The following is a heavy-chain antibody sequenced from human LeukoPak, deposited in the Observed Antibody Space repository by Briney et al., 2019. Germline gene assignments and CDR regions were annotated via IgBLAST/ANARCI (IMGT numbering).Heavy chain of an antibody. CDR1: GFDFSRFW. CDR3: ARDAVDTANAV. CDR2: INQGGGEI. V-gene: IGHV3-7*01. Sequence: PGGSLRLSCAVSGFDFSRFWMSWVRQAPGKGLEWVANINQGGGEIYYVDSVKGRFTISRDNALNSLHLQMNSLRAEDTAVYYCARDAVDTANAVWGQGTTVTVSS. D-gene: IGHD5-18*01. J-gene: IGHJ6*02.